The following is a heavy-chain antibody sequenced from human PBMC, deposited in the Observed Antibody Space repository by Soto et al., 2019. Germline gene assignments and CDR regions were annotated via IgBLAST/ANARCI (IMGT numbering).Heavy chain of an antibody. CDR1: GFTFSSYA. Sequence: GGSLRLSCAASGFTFSSYAMSWVRQAPGKGLEWVSAISGSGGSTYYADSVKGRFTISRDNSKNTLYLQMNSLRAEDTAVYYCAKDLGHSGYDDGNYYYYGMDVWGQGTTVTVSS. D-gene: IGHD5-12*01. J-gene: IGHJ6*02. CDR2: ISGSGGST. CDR3: AKDLGHSGYDDGNYYYYGMDV. V-gene: IGHV3-23*01.